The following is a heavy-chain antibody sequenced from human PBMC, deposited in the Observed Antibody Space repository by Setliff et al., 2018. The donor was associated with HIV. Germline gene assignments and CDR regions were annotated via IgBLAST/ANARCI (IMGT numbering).Heavy chain of an antibody. V-gene: IGHV4-38-2*01. Sequence: PSETLSLTCAVSGSSISTSYWWGWIRQPPGKGLEWIGSIFHSGGIYYNPSLKSRVTISGDTSKNKLSLKLTSVTAADTAVYYCARHLQAFDIWGHGTMVTVSS. CDR3: ARHLQAFDI. D-gene: IGHD1-1*01. J-gene: IGHJ3*02. CDR2: IFHSGGI. CDR1: GSSISTSYW.